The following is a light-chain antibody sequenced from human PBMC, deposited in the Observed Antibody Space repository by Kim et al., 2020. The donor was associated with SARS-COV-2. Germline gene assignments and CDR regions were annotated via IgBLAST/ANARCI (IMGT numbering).Light chain of an antibody. CDR2: NYD. CDR1: YD. J-gene: IGLJ3*02. V-gene: IGLV1-40*01. Sequence: YDIHWYQQIPGTAPKLLIYNYDNRPSGVPDRFSGAKSGTSASLAIAGLRADDEANYYCQSYDKSLSGWVFGGGTQLTVL. CDR3: QSYDKSLSGWV.